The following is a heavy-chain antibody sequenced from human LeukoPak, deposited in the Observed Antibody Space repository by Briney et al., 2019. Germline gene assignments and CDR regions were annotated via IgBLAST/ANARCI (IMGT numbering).Heavy chain of an antibody. CDR1: GYTFTDYY. J-gene: IGHJ4*02. CDR2: INPNSGGT. V-gene: IGHV1-2*02. D-gene: IGHD6-19*01. CDR3: ARDSSGWYFDY. Sequence: ASVKVSCKASGYTFTDYYIHWVRQAPGQGLEWVGWINPNSGGTNYAQKFQGRVTMTRDTSTSTVYMELSSLRSEDTAVYYCARDSSGWYFDYWGQGTLVTVSS.